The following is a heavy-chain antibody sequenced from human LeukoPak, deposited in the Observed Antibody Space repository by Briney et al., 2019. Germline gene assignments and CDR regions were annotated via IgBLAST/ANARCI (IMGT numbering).Heavy chain of an antibody. D-gene: IGHD1-7*01. CDR2: INPSGDST. Sequence: GASVKVSCKASGYTFTNYYMHWVRQAPGQGLEWMGIINPSGDSTTYAQKFQGRVTVTRDTSTSTVYMELSSLRSEDTAVFYCARAGTGTSVRWDYWGQGTLVTVSS. V-gene: IGHV1-46*01. CDR1: GYTFTNYY. J-gene: IGHJ4*02. CDR3: ARAGTGTSVRWDY.